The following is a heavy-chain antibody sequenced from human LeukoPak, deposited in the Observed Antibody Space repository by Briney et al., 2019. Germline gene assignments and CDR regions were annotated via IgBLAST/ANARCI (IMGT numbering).Heavy chain of an antibody. CDR2: IYYSGST. V-gene: IGHV4-59*12. J-gene: IGHJ5*02. CDR3: AGTGRYDYVWGSLDP. Sequence: SETLSLTCTVSGGSISSYYWSWIRQPPGKGLEWIGYIYYSGSTNYNPSLKSRVTISVDTSKNQFSLKLSSVTAADTAVYYCAGTGRYDYVWGSLDPWGQGTLVTVSS. CDR1: GGSISSYY. D-gene: IGHD3-16*01.